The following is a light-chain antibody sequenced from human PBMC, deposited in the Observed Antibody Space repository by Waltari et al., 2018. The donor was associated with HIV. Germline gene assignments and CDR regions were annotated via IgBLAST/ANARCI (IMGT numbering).Light chain of an antibody. CDR1: TSHLVAGYC. J-gene: IGLJ2*01. V-gene: IGLV1-40*01. Sequence: QSVLTPPPPVSWAPCPRVTISCTRTTSHLVAGYCVHWYQHLPGAAPKLLIYDINNRPSGVPDRFSGSKSGTSASLAITGLQVEDEGDYCCQSYDSSLNVIFGGGTKLTVL. CDR2: DIN. CDR3: QSYDSSLNVI.